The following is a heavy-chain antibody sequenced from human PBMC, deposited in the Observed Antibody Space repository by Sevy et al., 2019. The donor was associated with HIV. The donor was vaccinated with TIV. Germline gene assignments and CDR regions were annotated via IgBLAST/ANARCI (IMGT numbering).Heavy chain of an antibody. D-gene: IGHD3-10*01. CDR1: GFTFSSYS. CDR2: INQDGSTK. Sequence: GGSLRLSCATSGFTFSSYSMHWVRQAPGKGLEWVANINQDGSTKYYLDSVKGRFTISKDNAKNSVVLQMNSLTAEDTGVYFCVGAMASADSFWGQGTLVTVSS. CDR3: VGAMASADSF. V-gene: IGHV3-7*01. J-gene: IGHJ4*02.